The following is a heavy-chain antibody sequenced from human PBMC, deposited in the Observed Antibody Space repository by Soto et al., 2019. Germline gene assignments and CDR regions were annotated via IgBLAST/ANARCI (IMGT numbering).Heavy chain of an antibody. Sequence: EAQLVQSGGDLVQPGGSLRLSCAASGFTFSSYEMVWVRQTPGQGLEWVSYISDSGGTRHYADSVKGRFTISRDNAKKSLYLQMDNLRGEDTAVYYCARVPYYYGSGSYSNPDSWGQGTLVTVSS. CDR2: ISDSGGTR. D-gene: IGHD3-10*01. J-gene: IGHJ4*02. V-gene: IGHV3-48*03. CDR1: GFTFSSYE. CDR3: ARVPYYYGSGSYSNPDS.